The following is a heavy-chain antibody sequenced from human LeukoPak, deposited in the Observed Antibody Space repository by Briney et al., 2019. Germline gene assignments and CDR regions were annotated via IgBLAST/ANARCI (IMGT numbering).Heavy chain of an antibody. CDR1: GYTFTTYD. Sequence: ASVKVSFKASGYTFTTYDINWVRQPPGQGHEWMGWINTHNGDTRYGQKVQGRVTITTDTSTSTDYMELRSLESDDTAVYFCARGPGGCSGGSCYDDYWGQGPLVIVSS. CDR2: INTHNGDT. CDR3: ARGPGGCSGGSCYDDY. V-gene: IGHV1-18*01. J-gene: IGHJ4*02. D-gene: IGHD2-15*01.